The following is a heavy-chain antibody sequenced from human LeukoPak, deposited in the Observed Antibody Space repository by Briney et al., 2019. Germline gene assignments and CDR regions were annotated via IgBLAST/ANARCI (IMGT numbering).Heavy chain of an antibody. CDR3: ARDLWNFYDDSGYYRDFDS. J-gene: IGHJ5*01. Sequence: VASVKVSCKATSRISWVRQAPGQGLEWTGWIGSYGGDTYYAQKFQGRVTVTTDTSTSTVYMELRSLRSDDTAVYYCARDLWNFYDDSGYYRDFDSWGQGTLVTVSS. CDR2: IGSYGGDT. D-gene: IGHD3-22*01. V-gene: IGHV1-18*01. CDR1: TSR.